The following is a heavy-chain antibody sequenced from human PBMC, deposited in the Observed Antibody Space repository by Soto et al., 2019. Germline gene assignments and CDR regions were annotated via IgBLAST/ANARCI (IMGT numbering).Heavy chain of an antibody. CDR3: ARAGSYCSSTSCYLLGPEFYYMDV. Sequence: SETLSLTCTVSGGSISSYYWTWIRQPPGKGLEWIGYIYYSGSTNHNPSLKSRVTISVDTSKNQFSLKLSSVTAADTAVYYCARAGSYCSSTSCYLLGPEFYYMDVWGTATTVTVSS. CDR1: GGSISSYY. J-gene: IGHJ6*03. D-gene: IGHD2-2*01. CDR2: IYYSGST. V-gene: IGHV4-59*01.